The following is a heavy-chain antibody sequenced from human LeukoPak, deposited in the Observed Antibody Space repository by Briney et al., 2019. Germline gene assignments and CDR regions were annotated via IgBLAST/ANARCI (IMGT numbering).Heavy chain of an antibody. CDR1: GFTFTSYG. CDR2: ISGSGGST. Sequence: PGGSLRLSCAASGFTFTSYGMSWVRQAPGKRLEWVSAISGSGGSTYYADSVKGRFTISRDNSKNTLYLQMNSLRAEDTAVYYCARSTYYYDSSGYYYWGQGTLVTVSS. D-gene: IGHD3-22*01. J-gene: IGHJ4*02. V-gene: IGHV3-23*01. CDR3: ARSTYYYDSSGYYY.